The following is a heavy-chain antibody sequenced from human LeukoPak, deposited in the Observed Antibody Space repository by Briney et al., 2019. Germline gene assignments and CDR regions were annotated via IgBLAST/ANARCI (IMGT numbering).Heavy chain of an antibody. CDR2: INAYNGNT. J-gene: IGHJ3*02. Sequence: GASVKVSCKASGYTFTSYGISWVRQAPGQGLEWMGWINAYNGNTNYAQKLQGRVTMTTDTSTSTAYMELRSLRSDDTAVYYCARDIGCSGGSCYSGVVAFDIWGQGTMVTVSS. CDR1: GYTFTSYG. V-gene: IGHV1-18*01. D-gene: IGHD2-15*01. CDR3: ARDIGCSGGSCYSGVVAFDI.